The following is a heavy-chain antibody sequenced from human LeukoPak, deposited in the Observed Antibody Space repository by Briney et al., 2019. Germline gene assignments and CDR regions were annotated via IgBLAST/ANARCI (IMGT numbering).Heavy chain of an antibody. V-gene: IGHV3-7*03. J-gene: IGHJ6*02. Sequence: GGSLRLSCAAYGFTFSSYWMSWVRQTEGKGLEWVENIKQDGREKYYVDSVKGRFTISRDNAKNSLYPQMNSLRAEDTAVYYCARDPCSGGSCYPSYYYGMDVWGQGTTVTVSS. CDR3: ARDPCSGGSCYPSYYYGMDV. CDR2: IKQDGREK. D-gene: IGHD2-15*01. CDR1: GFTFSSYW.